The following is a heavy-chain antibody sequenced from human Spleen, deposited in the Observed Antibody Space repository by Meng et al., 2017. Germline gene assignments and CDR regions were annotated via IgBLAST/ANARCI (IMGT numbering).Heavy chain of an antibody. CDR3: ARGRSDSTGYYSSRSLYYFDF. V-gene: IGHV4-34*01. CDR2: INHSGST. Sequence: QVPAQQWGAGLLKPSETLSLTCVVSGGSFSDYYWSWIRQPPGKGLEWIGEINHSGSTNYNPSLESRATISVDTSQNNLSLKLSSVTAADSAVYYCARGRSDSTGYYSSRSLYYFDFWGQGMLVTVSS. J-gene: IGHJ4*02. D-gene: IGHD3-22*01. CDR1: GGSFSDYY.